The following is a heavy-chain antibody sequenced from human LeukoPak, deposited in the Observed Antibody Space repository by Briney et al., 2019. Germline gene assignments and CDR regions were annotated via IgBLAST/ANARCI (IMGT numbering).Heavy chain of an antibody. V-gene: IGHV3-23*01. CDR2: ISGSGGST. CDR3: ARVPLTWLVRDYYYMDV. J-gene: IGHJ6*03. Sequence: GGSLRLSCAACGFTFSSYAMSWVRQAPGKGLEWVSGISGSGGSTYYAVSVKGRFTISRDSSKSTLFLQMNSLRADDTAVYYCARVPLTWLVRDYYYMDVWGKGTTVTVSS. CDR1: GFTFSSYA. D-gene: IGHD2-21*01.